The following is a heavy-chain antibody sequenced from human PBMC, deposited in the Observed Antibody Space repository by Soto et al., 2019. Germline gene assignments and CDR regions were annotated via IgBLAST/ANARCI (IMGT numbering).Heavy chain of an antibody. CDR3: AKDLTIFGVVNDAFDI. CDR1: GFTFSSYG. CDR2: ISYDGSNK. Sequence: QVQLVESGGGVVQPGRSLRLSCAASGFTFSSYGMHWVRQAPGKGLEWVAVISYDGSNKYYADSVKGRFTISRDNSKNTLYLQMNSLRAEDTAVYYCAKDLTIFGVVNDAFDIWGQGTMVTVSS. V-gene: IGHV3-30*18. D-gene: IGHD3-3*01. J-gene: IGHJ3*02.